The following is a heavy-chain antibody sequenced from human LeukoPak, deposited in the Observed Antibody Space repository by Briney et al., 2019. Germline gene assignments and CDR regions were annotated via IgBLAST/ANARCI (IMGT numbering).Heavy chain of an antibody. J-gene: IGHJ4*02. CDR2: INSDGSWT. CDR3: VSFYETY. Sequence: PGGSLRLSCAASGDYWMHWVRQARGEGLVGVSHINSDGSWTSYADSVKGRFTISKDNAKNTVYLQMNNLRAEDTAVYYCVSFYETYWGRGTLVTVSS. V-gene: IGHV3-74*01. D-gene: IGHD2-2*01. CDR1: GDYW.